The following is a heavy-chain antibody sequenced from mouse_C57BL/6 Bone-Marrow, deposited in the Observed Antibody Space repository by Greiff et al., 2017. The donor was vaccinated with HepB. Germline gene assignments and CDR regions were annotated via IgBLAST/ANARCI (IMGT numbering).Heavy chain of an antibody. CDR2: IRNKANGYTT. CDR3: ARYYCGSSYWYFDV. V-gene: IGHV7-3*01. D-gene: IGHD1-1*01. CDR1: GFTFTDYY. Sequence: EVKLVESGGGLVQPGGSLSLSCAASGFTFTDYYMSWVRQPPGKALEWLGFIRNKANGYTTEYSASVKGRFTISRDNSQSILYLQMNALRAEDSATYYCARYYCGSSYWYFDVWGTGTTVTVSS. J-gene: IGHJ1*03.